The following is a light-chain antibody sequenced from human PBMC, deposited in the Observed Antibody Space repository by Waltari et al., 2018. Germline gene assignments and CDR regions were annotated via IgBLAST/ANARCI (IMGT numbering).Light chain of an antibody. CDR1: QSISVW. Sequence: DLQMTQSPSTLSAAVGDRVTITCRASQSISVWLAWYQQKPGRAPKLLIFRASSLESGVPSRFSCSGSGTEFTLTISSLQPDDFATYYCQQYDSYSTTFGGGTKVEIK. CDR2: RAS. J-gene: IGKJ4*01. V-gene: IGKV1-5*03. CDR3: QQYDSYSTT.